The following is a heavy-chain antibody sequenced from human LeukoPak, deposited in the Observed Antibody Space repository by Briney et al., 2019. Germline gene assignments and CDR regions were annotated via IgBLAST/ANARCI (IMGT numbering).Heavy chain of an antibody. Sequence: GASVKVSCKASGYTFTTYGISWVRQAPGQGLEWMGWISTYSGATNYVQNLQGRVTMTTDTSTTTAYMELWSLRADDTAVYYCARVSSSSWYAAIDYWGQGTLVTVSS. CDR1: GYTFTTYG. D-gene: IGHD6-13*01. J-gene: IGHJ4*02. V-gene: IGHV1-18*01. CDR3: ARVSSSSWYAAIDY. CDR2: ISTYSGAT.